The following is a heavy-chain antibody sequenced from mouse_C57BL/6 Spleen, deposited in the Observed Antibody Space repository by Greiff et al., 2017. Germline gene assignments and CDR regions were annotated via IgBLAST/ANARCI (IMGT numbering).Heavy chain of an antibody. CDR1: GYTFTRYW. J-gene: IGHJ1*03. CDR3: AVSFTAVVATGYYDV. CDR2: IDPNSGGT. V-gene: IGHV1-72*01. Sequence: VQLQQPGAELVKPGASVQLSCKASGYTFTRYWMHWVKQRPGRGLEWIGRIDPNSGGTKYNEKFKSKATLTVDKPSSTAYIKPSSLTSEDAAVFYCAVSFTAVVATGYYDVWGTGTTVTVSS. D-gene: IGHD1-1*01.